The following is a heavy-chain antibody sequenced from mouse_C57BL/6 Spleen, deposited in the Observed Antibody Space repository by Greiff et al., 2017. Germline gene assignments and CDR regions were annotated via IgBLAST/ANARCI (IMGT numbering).Heavy chain of an antibody. Sequence: EVLLVESEGGLVQPGSSMKLSCTASGFTFSDYYMAWVRQVPEKGLEWVANINYDGSSTYYLDTLKSRFIISKDNAKSILYLQKISMKYEETSTYYCAREGYEGMDYWGQGTSVTVSS. V-gene: IGHV5-16*01. D-gene: IGHD2-10*02. CDR3: AREGYEGMDY. J-gene: IGHJ4*01. CDR1: GFTFSDYY. CDR2: INYDGSST.